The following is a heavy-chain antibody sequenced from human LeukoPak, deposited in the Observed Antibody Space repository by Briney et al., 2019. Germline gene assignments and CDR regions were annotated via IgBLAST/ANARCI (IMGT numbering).Heavy chain of an antibody. CDR1: GFTFSSYA. V-gene: IGHV3-7*01. CDR3: ARSGYLEWDIDY. J-gene: IGHJ4*02. Sequence: GGSLRLSCAASGFTFSSYAMHWVRQAPGKGLEWVANIKQDGSEKYYVDSVKGRFTISRDNAKNSLYLQMNSLRAEDTAVYYCARSGYLEWDIDYWGQGTLVTVSS. CDR2: IKQDGSEK. D-gene: IGHD3-3*01.